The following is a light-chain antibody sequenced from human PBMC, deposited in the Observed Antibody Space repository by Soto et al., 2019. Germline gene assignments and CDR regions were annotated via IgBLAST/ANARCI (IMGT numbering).Light chain of an antibody. CDR3: QQYNYWPPLT. J-gene: IGKJ4*01. CDR2: GAS. CDR1: QSVSSN. Sequence: EIVLTQSPVTLSVSPGERATLSCRASQSVSSNLAWYQQSPGQAPRLLIYGASTRAAGIPARFSGSGSGTEFTFTISSLQSEDFALYYCQQYNYWPPLTFGGGTKVDIK. V-gene: IGKV3-15*01.